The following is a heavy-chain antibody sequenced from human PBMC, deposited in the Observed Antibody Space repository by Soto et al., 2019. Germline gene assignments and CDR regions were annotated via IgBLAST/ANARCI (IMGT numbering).Heavy chain of an antibody. Sequence: LRLSCAASGFTFSSYGMHWVRQAPGKGLEWVAVISYDGSNKYYADSVKGRFTISRDNSKNTLYLQMNSLRAEDTAVYYCARDFAGDSYDYYYYYGMDVWGQGTTVTVSS. D-gene: IGHD5-18*01. V-gene: IGHV3-30*03. CDR1: GFTFSSYG. CDR3: ARDFAGDSYDYYYYYGMDV. CDR2: ISYDGSNK. J-gene: IGHJ6*02.